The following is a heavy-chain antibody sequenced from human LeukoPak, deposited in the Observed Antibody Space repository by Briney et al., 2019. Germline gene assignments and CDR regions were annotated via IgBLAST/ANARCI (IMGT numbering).Heavy chain of an antibody. CDR1: GFTFSSYW. Sequence: PGGSLRLSCAASGFTFSSYWMSWVRQAPGKGLEWVANIKQHGSEKYYVDSVKGRFTISRDNAKNSLYLQMNSLRAEDTAVYYCARAVYCSSTSCSNFDYWGQGTLVTVSS. D-gene: IGHD2-2*01. CDR3: ARAVYCSSTSCSNFDY. J-gene: IGHJ4*02. CDR2: IKQHGSEK. V-gene: IGHV3-7*01.